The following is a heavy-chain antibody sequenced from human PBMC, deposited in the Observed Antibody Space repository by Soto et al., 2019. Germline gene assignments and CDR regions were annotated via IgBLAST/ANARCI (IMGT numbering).Heavy chain of an antibody. J-gene: IGHJ5*02. CDR2: ISAYNGNT. CDR1: GYTFTSYG. D-gene: IGHD3-3*01. V-gene: IGHV1-18*01. CDR3: ARDLGVRTYYDFWSGFYWFDP. Sequence: ASVKVSCKASGYTFTSYGISWVRQAPGQGLEWMGWISAYNGNTNYAQKLQGRVTMTTDTSTSTAYMELRSLRSGDTAVYYCARDLGVRTYYDFWSGFYWFDPWGQGTLVTVSS.